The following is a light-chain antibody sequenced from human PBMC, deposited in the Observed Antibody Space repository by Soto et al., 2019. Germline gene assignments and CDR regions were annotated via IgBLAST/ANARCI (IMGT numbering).Light chain of an antibody. J-gene: IGKJ1*01. CDR3: QQYNNWPPWT. Sequence: EIVMTQSPATLSVSPGERATLSCRASQSVSSNLAWYQQKPGLAPRLLIYGASTRATGIPARFSGSGSGTEFTLTLSSLQSEDCAVYYCQQYNNWPPWTFGQGTKVEIK. V-gene: IGKV3-15*01. CDR1: QSVSSN. CDR2: GAS.